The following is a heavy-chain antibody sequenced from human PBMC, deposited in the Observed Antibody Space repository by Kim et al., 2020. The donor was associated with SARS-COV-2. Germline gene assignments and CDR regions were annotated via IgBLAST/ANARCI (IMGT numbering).Heavy chain of an antibody. Sequence: YADSVKGRFTISRDNSKNTLYLQMNSLRAEDTAVYYCAKITVRSPYYFDYWGQGTLVTVSS. D-gene: IGHD3-16*01. V-gene: IGHV3-23*01. J-gene: IGHJ4*02. CDR3: AKITVRSPYYFDY.